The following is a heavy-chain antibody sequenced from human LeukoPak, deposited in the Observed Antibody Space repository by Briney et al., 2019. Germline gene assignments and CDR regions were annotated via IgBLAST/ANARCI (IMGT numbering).Heavy chain of an antibody. D-gene: IGHD3-22*01. CDR3: ARYDDSSGYYYPEYFQH. J-gene: IGHJ1*01. Sequence: SVKVSCKASGGTFISYAISWVRQAPGQGLEWMGGIIPIFGTANYAQKFQGRATITADESTSTAYMELSSLRSEDTAVYYCARYDDSSGYYYPEYFQHWGQGTLVTVSS. CDR1: GGTFISYA. V-gene: IGHV1-69*13. CDR2: IIPIFGTA.